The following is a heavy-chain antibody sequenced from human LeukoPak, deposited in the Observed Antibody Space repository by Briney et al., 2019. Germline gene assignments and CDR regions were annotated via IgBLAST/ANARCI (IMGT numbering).Heavy chain of an antibody. CDR2: INPNSVGT. D-gene: IGHD6-19*01. J-gene: IGHJ3*02. V-gene: IGHV1-2*02. Sequence: ASVKVSCKASGYTFTGYYMHWVRQSPGQGLEWMGWINPNSVGTNYAQRFQGRVTMTRDTSISTAYMELSRLRSDDTAVYYCARAGYSSGWFLEAFDIWGQGTMVTVSS. CDR1: GYTFTGYY. CDR3: ARAGYSSGWFLEAFDI.